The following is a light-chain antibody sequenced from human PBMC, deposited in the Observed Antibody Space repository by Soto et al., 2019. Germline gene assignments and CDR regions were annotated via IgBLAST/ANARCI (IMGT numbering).Light chain of an antibody. V-gene: IGLV8-61*01. CDR2: STN. CDR3: VLYLGRGISV. J-gene: IGLJ3*02. CDR1: SGSVSTSHY. Sequence: QAVVTQEPPFSVSPGGTVTLTCGLGSGSVSTSHYPSWHQQTPGQAPRPLIYSTNTRSSGVPDRFSGSILGNRAALTITGAQADDESHYYCVLYLGRGISVFGGGTKVTVL.